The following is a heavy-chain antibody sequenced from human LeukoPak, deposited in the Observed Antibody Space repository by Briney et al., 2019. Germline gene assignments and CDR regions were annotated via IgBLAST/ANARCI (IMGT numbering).Heavy chain of an antibody. CDR1: GFTFSSYW. Sequence: PGGSLRLSCAASGFTFSSYWMHWVRQAPGKGLVWFSLIKSDGSGTSYADSVKGRFTISRDNAKNTLYLQMNSLRAEDTAVYYCARAVSFDYYDSSGYYYYYYGMDVWGQGTTVTVSS. D-gene: IGHD3-22*01. CDR2: IKSDGSGT. J-gene: IGHJ6*02. CDR3: ARAVSFDYYDSSGYYYYYYGMDV. V-gene: IGHV3-74*01.